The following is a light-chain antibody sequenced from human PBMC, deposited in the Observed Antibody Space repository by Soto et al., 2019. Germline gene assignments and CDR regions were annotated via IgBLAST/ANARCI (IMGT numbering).Light chain of an antibody. CDR1: TYNIGSNY. V-gene: IGLV1-47*01. Sequence: QSVLTQPPSASGTPGQRVTISCSGGTYNIGSNYVYWYQQFPGRAPKLLISRNNQRPSGVPDRFSGSKSATSASLAISGLRSEDEADYYCAVWDDRLRRPVFGGGTKLTVL. CDR3: AVWDDRLRRPV. CDR2: RNN. J-gene: IGLJ2*01.